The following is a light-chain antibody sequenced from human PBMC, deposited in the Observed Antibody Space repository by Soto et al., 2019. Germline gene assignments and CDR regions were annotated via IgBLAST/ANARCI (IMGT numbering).Light chain of an antibody. Sequence: EIVMTQSPASLSVSLGERATLSCRASQSVSSNLAWYQQKPGQAPRLVIYGASTRATDIRARFSGSGSGTEFTLTISSLQSEDFAVYYCHQYNNWTQYTFGQGTKLEIK. J-gene: IGKJ2*01. CDR3: HQYNNWTQYT. CDR2: GAS. V-gene: IGKV3-15*01. CDR1: QSVSSN.